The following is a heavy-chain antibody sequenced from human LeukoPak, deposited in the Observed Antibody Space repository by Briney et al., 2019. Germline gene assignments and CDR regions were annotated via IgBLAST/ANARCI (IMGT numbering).Heavy chain of an antibody. D-gene: IGHD3-3*01. J-gene: IGHJ4*02. V-gene: IGHV3-23*01. CDR2: ISARGIST. CDR1: GFTFSSSA. CDR3: AKSFDFSNGHSPILTPFDS. Sequence: PGRSLRLSCAASGFTFSSSAMSWVRQAPGKGLEWVSSISARGISTYYADSVKGRFTISRDNPKNTLYLQMNSLRGDDIGVYYCAKSFDFSNGHSPILTPFDSWGQGTLVSVSS.